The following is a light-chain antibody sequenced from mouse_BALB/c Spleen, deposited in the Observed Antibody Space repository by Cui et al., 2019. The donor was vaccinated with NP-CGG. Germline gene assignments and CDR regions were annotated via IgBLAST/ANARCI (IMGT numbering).Light chain of an antibody. Sequence: QAVVTQESALTTSPGETVTLTCRSSTGAVTTSNYANCVQEKPDHLFSGLIGGTNNRAPGVPARFSGSLIGDKAALTITGAQTEDEAIYFCALWYSNHWVFGGGTKLTV. CDR3: ALWYSNHWV. J-gene: IGLJ1*01. CDR1: TGAVTTSNY. CDR2: GTN. V-gene: IGLV1*01.